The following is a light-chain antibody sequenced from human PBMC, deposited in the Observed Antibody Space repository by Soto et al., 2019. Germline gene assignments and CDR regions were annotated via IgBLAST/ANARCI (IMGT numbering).Light chain of an antibody. V-gene: IGLV2-8*01. CDR1: SSDVGGYNS. CDR3: SSYAGSNNFVV. CDR2: EVT. J-gene: IGLJ2*01. Sequence: QSVLTQPPSASGSPGQSVTISCTGTSSDVGGYNSVSWYQQHPGKAPKVMIYEVTKRPSGVPDRFSGSKSGNTASLTVSGLQAEDEADYYCSSYAGSNNFVVFGGGTKLTVL.